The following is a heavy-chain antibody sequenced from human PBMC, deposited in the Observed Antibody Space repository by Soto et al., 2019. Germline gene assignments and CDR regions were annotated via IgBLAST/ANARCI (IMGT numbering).Heavy chain of an antibody. J-gene: IGHJ6*02. CDR3: ARDRYCTGSPCYTFYSYGMDV. D-gene: IGHD2-8*02. CDR1: GYTFTTYG. CDR2: ISAYNGNT. V-gene: IGHV1-18*04. Sequence: ASVKVSCKASGYTFTTYGISWVRQAPGQGLEWMGWISAYNGNTNYAQKLQGRVTMTTDTPTGTAYMELGSLRSDDTAIYYCARDRYCTGSPCYTFYSYGMDVWGQGTTVTVSS.